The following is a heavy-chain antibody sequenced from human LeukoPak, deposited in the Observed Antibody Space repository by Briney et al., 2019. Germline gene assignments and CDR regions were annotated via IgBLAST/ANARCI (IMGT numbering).Heavy chain of an antibody. V-gene: IGHV3-21*01. J-gene: IGHJ4*02. CDR3: TRGNSGWYHNFDY. Sequence: GGSLRLSCAASGFTFSSYSMNWVRQAPGKGLEWVSSITGSSSYIYYADSVKGRFTISRDNAKNSLYLQMNSLRAGDSAVYYCTRGNSGWYHNFDYWGQGTLVTVSS. CDR2: ITGSSSYI. CDR1: GFTFSSYS. D-gene: IGHD6-19*01.